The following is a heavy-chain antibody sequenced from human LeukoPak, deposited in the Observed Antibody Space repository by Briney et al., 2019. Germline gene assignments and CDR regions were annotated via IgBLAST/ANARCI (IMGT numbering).Heavy chain of an antibody. CDR2: IGRSGTTV. Sequence: GGSLRLSCSASGFTFSDYTMNWVRQAPGKGLEWVSFIGRSGTTVYYADSVKGRFTCSRDNAKNSLHLQMNSLRAEDTAVYYCATNHPNGGGGRYFDWSPIDWGQGTLVTVSS. CDR1: GFTFSDYT. J-gene: IGHJ4*02. CDR3: ATNHPNGGGGRYFDWSPID. D-gene: IGHD3-9*01. V-gene: IGHV3-48*04.